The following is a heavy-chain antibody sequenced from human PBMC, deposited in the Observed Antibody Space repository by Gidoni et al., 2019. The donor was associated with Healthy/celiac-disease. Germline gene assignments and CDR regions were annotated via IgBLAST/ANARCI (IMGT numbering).Heavy chain of an antibody. D-gene: IGHD5-18*01. V-gene: IGHV1-46*01. CDR2: INPSGGST. CDR3: ARDIGYSYGYDRGAFDI. CDR1: GYTFTSYY. Sequence: QVQLVQSGAEVKKPGASVKVSCKASGYTFTSYYMHWVRQAPGTGLEWMGIINPSGGSTSYAQKFQGRVTMTRDTSTSTVYMELSSLRSEDTAVYYCARDIGYSYGYDRGAFDIWGQGTMVTVSS. J-gene: IGHJ3*02.